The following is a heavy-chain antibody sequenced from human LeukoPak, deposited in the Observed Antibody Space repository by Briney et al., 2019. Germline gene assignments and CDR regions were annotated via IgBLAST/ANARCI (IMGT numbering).Heavy chain of an antibody. V-gene: IGHV3-23*01. CDR1: GFTFSSYA. Sequence: PGGSLRLSCAASGFTFSSYAMSWVRQAPGKGLEWVSAISGSGGSTYYADSAKGRFTISRDNSKNTLYLQMNSLRAEDTAVYYCTMIRPAPVDYWGQGTLVTVSS. CDR2: ISGSGGST. CDR3: TMIRPAPVDY. J-gene: IGHJ4*02. D-gene: IGHD3-22*01.